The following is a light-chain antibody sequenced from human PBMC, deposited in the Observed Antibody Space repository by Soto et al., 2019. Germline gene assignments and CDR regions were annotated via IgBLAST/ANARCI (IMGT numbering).Light chain of an antibody. CDR3: QQYNSYSPYT. Sequence: DIQMTQSPSTLSASVGDRVTITCRASQSISSWLAWYQLKPGKAPNLLIYDASSLESGVPSRFSGSGSGTEFTLTISSLQPDDFATYYCQQYNSYSPYTFGQGTKLEIK. J-gene: IGKJ2*01. V-gene: IGKV1-5*01. CDR2: DAS. CDR1: QSISSW.